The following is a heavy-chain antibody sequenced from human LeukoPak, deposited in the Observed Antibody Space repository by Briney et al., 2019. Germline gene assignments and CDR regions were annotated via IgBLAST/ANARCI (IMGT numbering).Heavy chain of an antibody. CDR1: GYTFTGYY. J-gene: IGHJ6*03. V-gene: IGHV1-2*02. CDR3: ARGYGSGPSGYYYYYYMDV. Sequence: ASVKVSCKASGYTFTGYYMHWVRQAPGQGLEWMGWINPNSGGTNYAQKFQGRVTMTRDMSTSTVYMELSSLRSEDTAVYYCARGYGSGPSGYYYYYYMDVWGKGTTVTVSS. CDR2: INPNSGGT. D-gene: IGHD3-10*01.